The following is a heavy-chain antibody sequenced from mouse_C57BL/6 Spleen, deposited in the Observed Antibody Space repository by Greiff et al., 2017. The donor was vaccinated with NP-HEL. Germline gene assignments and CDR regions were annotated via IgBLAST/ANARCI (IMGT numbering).Heavy chain of an antibody. CDR1: GFSLSTSGMG. CDR3: ARDYDYDETWFAY. CDR2: IYWDDDK. V-gene: IGHV8-12*01. D-gene: IGHD2-4*01. J-gene: IGHJ3*01. Sequence: SGPGILQSSQTLSLTCSFSGFSLSTSGMGVSWIRQPSGKGLEWLAHIYWDDDKRYNPSLKSRLTISKDTSRNQVFLKITSVDTADTATYYCARDYDYDETWFAYWGQGTLVTVSA.